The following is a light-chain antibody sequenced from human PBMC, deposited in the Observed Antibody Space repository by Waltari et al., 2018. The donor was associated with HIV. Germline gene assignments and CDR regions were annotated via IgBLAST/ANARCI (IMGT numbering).Light chain of an antibody. V-gene: IGKV4-1*01. Sequence: EIVMTRSPDSLAVSLGARATINRKSSPSVLYTPNSNNYLAWYQQKPGQPPKLLIYWASTRESGVPDRFSGSGSGTEFTLTISSLQAEDVAVYYCQQYYSTPITFGQGTRLEIK. CDR3: QQYYSTPIT. J-gene: IGKJ5*01. CDR2: WAS. CDR1: PSVLYTPNSNNY.